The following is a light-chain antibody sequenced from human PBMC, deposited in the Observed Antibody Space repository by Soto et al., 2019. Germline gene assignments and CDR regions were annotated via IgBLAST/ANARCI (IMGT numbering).Light chain of an antibody. CDR1: QTINSW. J-gene: IGKJ1*01. Sequence: DIQMTQSLSTLSASVGYRVIITCRASQTINSWLAWYQQKPGKAPELLIYDASNLESGVPSRFSGTGSGTQFALTISSLQPDDFATYYCQQYKSYPWTFGQGTKVDIK. CDR2: DAS. CDR3: QQYKSYPWT. V-gene: IGKV1-5*01.